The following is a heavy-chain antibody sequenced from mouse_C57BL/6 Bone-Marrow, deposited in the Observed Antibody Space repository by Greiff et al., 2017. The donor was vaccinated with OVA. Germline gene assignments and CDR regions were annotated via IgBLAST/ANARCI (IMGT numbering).Heavy chain of an antibody. Sequence: VQLQQSGAELVRPGTSVKMSCKASGYTFTNYWIGWAKQRPGHGLEWIGDIYPGGGYTNYNEKFKGKATLTADKSSSTAYRQFSSLPSEDSAIYYCARSVGSTTVVFDYWGQGTTLTVSS. V-gene: IGHV1-63*01. CDR3: ARSVGSTTVVFDY. CDR1: GYTFTNYW. D-gene: IGHD1-1*01. J-gene: IGHJ2*01. CDR2: IYPGGGYT.